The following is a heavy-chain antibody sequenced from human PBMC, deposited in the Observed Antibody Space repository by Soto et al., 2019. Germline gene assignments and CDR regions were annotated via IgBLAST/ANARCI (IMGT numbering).Heavy chain of an antibody. D-gene: IGHD2-15*01. V-gene: IGHV3-30-3*01. CDR2: ISYDGSNK. CDR3: ARGGYCSGGSCSPDNWFDP. J-gene: IGHJ5*02. CDR1: GFTFSSYA. Sequence: QVQLVESGGGVVQPGRSLRLSCAASGFTFSSYAMHWVRQAPGKGLEWVAVISYDGSNKYYADSVKGRFTISRDNSKNTLYLQMNSLRAEDTAVYYCARGGYCSGGSCSPDNWFDPWGQGTLVTVSS.